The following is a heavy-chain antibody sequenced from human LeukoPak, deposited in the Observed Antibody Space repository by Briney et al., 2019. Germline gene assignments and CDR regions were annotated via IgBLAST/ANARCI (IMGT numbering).Heavy chain of an antibody. D-gene: IGHD5-12*01. V-gene: IGHV3-23*01. Sequence: GGSLRLSCAASGFTFRSYAMNWARQAPRKGLEWVSAISGSGGSTYYADSVKGRFTISRDNSENTLYLRMNSLRAEDTAVYYCAKDRRNTVPTTSDYWGQGTLVTVSS. CDR2: ISGSGGST. CDR3: AKDRRNTVPTTSDY. CDR1: GFTFRSYA. J-gene: IGHJ4*02.